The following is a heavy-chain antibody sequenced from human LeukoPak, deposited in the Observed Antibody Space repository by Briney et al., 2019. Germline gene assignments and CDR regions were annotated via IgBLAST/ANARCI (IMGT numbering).Heavy chain of an antibody. Sequence: GGSLRLSCTPSRFSFSNYWMAWVRQAPGKGLEWVGNINQDGSERNYVDSVKGRFTISRDNAKNSLFLQMNSLRVEDTAVYYCAKDLFRWSFDFWGQGTLVTVSS. CDR1: RFSFSNYW. D-gene: IGHD4-23*01. J-gene: IGHJ4*02. CDR2: INQDGSER. CDR3: AKDLFRWSFDF. V-gene: IGHV3-7*01.